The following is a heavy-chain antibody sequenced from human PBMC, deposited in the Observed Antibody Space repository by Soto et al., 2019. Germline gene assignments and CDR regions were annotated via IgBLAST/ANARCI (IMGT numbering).Heavy chain of an antibody. CDR1: GFTFSSFA. Sequence: EVQLLQSGGGWVQPGGSLRLSCEASGFTFSSFAMSWVRQTPGKGLEWVSGISGSGGSTYYADSVKGRFTISRDNSEDTLYLQMISLRGDDTAVYYCAKQMEWGAAAGTYWYFELWGRGTLVTVSS. CDR2: ISGSGGST. CDR3: AKQMEWGAAAGTYWYFEL. V-gene: IGHV3-23*01. D-gene: IGHD6-13*01. J-gene: IGHJ2*01.